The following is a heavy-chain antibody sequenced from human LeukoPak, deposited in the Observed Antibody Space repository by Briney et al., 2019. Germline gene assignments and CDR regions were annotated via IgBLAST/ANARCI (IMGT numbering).Heavy chain of an antibody. CDR1: GYTFTSYD. CDR3: ARGWLRFGELFY. V-gene: IGHV1-8*01. D-gene: IGHD3-10*01. Sequence: GASVKVSCKASGYTFTSYDINWVRQATGQGLEWMGWMNPNSGNTGYAQKFQGRVTMTRNTSISTAHMELSSLRSEDTAVYYCARGWLRFGELFYWGQGTLVTVSS. J-gene: IGHJ4*02. CDR2: MNPNSGNT.